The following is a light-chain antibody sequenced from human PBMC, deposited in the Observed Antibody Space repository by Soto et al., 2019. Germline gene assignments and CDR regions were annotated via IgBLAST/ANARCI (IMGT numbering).Light chain of an antibody. CDR2: GAF. V-gene: IGKV3-15*01. J-gene: IGKJ4*01. CDR3: QQYKNWPPLT. CDR1: ESVSYN. Sequence: EIVMTQSPATLSVSPGETATLSCRASESVSYNLAWYQQKPGQGPRLLIYGAFTRATGIPARSSGSGSGTDFTLTISSLQSEDFAVYYCQQYKNWPPLTFGGGTKVEIK.